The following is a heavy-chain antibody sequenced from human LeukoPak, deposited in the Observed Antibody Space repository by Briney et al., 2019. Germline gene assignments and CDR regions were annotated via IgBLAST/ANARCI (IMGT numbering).Heavy chain of an antibody. CDR2: INHSGST. CDR1: GGSFSGYY. J-gene: IGHJ4*02. CDR3: ARERYCTNGVCPDY. V-gene: IGHV4-34*01. Sequence: SETLSLTCAVYGGSFSGYYWSWIRQPPGKGLEWIGEINHSGSTNYNPSLKSRVTISVDTSKNQFSLKLSSVTAADTAVYYCARERYCTNGVCPDYWGQGTLVTVS. D-gene: IGHD2-8*01.